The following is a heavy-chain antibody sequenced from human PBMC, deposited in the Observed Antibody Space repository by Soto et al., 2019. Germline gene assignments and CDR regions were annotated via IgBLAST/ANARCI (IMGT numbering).Heavy chain of an antibody. CDR1: GYNFITYG. J-gene: IGHJ4*02. CDR3: SRDLGGWTLDY. CDR2: SSRYNGDT. D-gene: IGHD2-15*01. Sequence: QVQLVQSGAEVKKPGASVKVSCKASGYNFITYGINWVRQAPGQGLEWMGWSSRYNGDTKYAQKSPGRDTMTTDPSTSTAYTELRSLRSDDTAVYYCSRDLGGWTLDYWGQGTLVTVSS. V-gene: IGHV1-18*04.